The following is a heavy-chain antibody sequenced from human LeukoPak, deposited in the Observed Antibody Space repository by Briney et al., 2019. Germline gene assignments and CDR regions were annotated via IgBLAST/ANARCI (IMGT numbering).Heavy chain of an antibody. D-gene: IGHD3-9*01. CDR1: GFTISPYW. CDR3: TRGLAYYDILTGSNWFGP. Sequence: GGSLRLSCVASGFTISPYWMHWVRQAPGKGLEWVSRINGDGVSTNYADSVKGRFTISRDNAKNTLYLQMNSLRDEDTAVYYCTRGLAYYDILTGSNWFGPWGQGTLVTVSS. V-gene: IGHV3-74*01. CDR2: INGDGVST. J-gene: IGHJ5*02.